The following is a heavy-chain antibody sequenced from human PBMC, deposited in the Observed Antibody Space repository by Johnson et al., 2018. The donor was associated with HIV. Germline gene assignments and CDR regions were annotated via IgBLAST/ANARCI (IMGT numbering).Heavy chain of an antibody. D-gene: IGHD1-26*01. J-gene: IGHJ3*02. CDR1: GFTFDDYA. CDR3: TKDNVVGALTIWGSRAFDI. Sequence: VQLVESGGGLVQPGRSLTLSCAASGFTFDDYAMHWIRQAPGKGLEWVSGIRWNSGNTGYADSVKGRFTISRDNAKNFLHLQLNSLRADDTALYYCTKDNVVGALTIWGSRAFDIWGQGTMVTVSS. CDR2: IRWNSGNT. V-gene: IGHV3-9*01.